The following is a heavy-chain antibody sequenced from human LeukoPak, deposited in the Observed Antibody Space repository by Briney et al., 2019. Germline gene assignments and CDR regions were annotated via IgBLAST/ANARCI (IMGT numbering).Heavy chain of an antibody. V-gene: IGHV3-66*01. D-gene: IGHD3-22*01. CDR3: ARTLTYYYDSSGHYYFDY. CDR1: GFTFSSSA. J-gene: IGHJ4*02. Sequence: PGGSLRLSCAASGFTFSSSAMSWVRQAPGKGLEWVSVIYSGGSTYYADSVKGRFTISRDNSKNTLYLQMNSLRADDTAVYYCARTLTYYYDSSGHYYFDYWGQGTLVTVSS. CDR2: IYSGGST.